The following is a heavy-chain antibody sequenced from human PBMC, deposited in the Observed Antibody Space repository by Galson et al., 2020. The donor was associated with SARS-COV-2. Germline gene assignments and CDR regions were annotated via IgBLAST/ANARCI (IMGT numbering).Heavy chain of an antibody. CDR2: IKQDGSEK. V-gene: IGHV3-7*03. Sequence: GESLKISCAASGFTFSSYWMSWVRQAPGKGLEWVANIKQDGSEKYYVDSVKGRFTISRDNAKNSLYLQMNSLRAEDTAVYYCARVRARSYGMDVWGQGTTVTVSS. CDR1: GFTFSSYW. CDR3: ARVRARSYGMDV. D-gene: IGHD5-12*01. J-gene: IGHJ6*02.